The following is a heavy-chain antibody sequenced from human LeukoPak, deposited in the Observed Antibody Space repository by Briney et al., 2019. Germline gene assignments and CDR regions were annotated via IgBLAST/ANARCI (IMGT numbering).Heavy chain of an antibody. Sequence: SETLSLTCAVYGGSFSGYYWSWIRQPPGKGLEWIGEINHSGSTNYNPSLKSRVTISVDASKNQFSLKLSSVTAADTAVYYCARSSSTSCYDYWGQGTLVTVSS. J-gene: IGHJ4*02. CDR2: INHSGST. CDR3: ARSSSTSCYDY. CDR1: GGSFSGYY. D-gene: IGHD2-2*01. V-gene: IGHV4-34*01.